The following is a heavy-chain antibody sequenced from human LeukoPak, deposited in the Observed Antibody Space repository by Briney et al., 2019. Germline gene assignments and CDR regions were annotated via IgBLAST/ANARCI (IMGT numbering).Heavy chain of an antibody. CDR2: INWNGGTI. D-gene: IGHD2-21*01. J-gene: IGHJ4*02. CDR1: GFTFEDFA. V-gene: IGHV3-9*01. Sequence: GGSLRLSCAASGFTFEDFAMHSVRHAPGKGLEWVSLINWNGGTIAYADSVKGRFTISRDNARNSLYLQMNSLRPEDTALYYCAKDYCGGNSCFVDYWGQGTLVTVSS. CDR3: AKDYCGGNSCFVDY.